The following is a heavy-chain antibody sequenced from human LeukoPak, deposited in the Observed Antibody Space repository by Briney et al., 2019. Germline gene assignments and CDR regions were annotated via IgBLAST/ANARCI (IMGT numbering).Heavy chain of an antibody. J-gene: IGHJ6*03. CDR3: ARGSVTGRYYYYYYMDV. Sequence: SVKVSCKASGGTFSSYAISWVRQAPGQGLEWMGGTIPIFGTANYAQKFQGRVTITTDESTSTAYMELSSLRSEDAAVYYCARGSVTGRYYYYYYMDVWGKGTTVTVSS. V-gene: IGHV1-69*05. D-gene: IGHD4-17*01. CDR1: GGTFSSYA. CDR2: TIPIFGTA.